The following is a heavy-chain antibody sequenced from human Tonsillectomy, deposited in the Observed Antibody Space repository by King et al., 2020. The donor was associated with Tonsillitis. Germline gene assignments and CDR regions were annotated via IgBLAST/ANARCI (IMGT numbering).Heavy chain of an antibody. CDR2: IYPGDSDT. CDR1: GYSFTNYW. Sequence: VQLVESGAEVKKPGESLKISCKASGYSFTNYWIGWVRQMPGKGLEWMGIIYPGDSDTRYSPSCQGQVTISADKSISATYLQWSSLKASDTALYYCVSRPDGFDIWGQGTMVTVSS. J-gene: IGHJ3*02. CDR3: VSRPDGFDI. V-gene: IGHV5-51*01.